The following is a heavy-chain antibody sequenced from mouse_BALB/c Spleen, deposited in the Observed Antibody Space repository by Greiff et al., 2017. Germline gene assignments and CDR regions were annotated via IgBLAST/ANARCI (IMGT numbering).Heavy chain of an antibody. CDR2: IYWDDDK. J-gene: IGHJ2*01. CDR1: GFSLSTSGMG. V-gene: IGHV8-12*01. CDR3: ARRATGYDEYYFDY. Sequence: QVTLKVSGPGILQPSQTLSLTCSFSGFSLSTSGMGVSWIRQPSGKGLEWLAHIYWDDDKRYNPSLKSRLTISKDTSRNQRFLKITSVDTADTATYYCARRATGYDEYYFDYWGQGTTLTVSS. D-gene: IGHD2-2*01.